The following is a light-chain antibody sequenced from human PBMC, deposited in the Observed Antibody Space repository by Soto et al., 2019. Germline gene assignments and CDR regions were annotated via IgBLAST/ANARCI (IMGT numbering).Light chain of an antibody. V-gene: IGKV1-27*01. CDR1: QSISSW. CDR3: QKYNSAPPWT. Sequence: DIQMTQSPSTLSASVGDRVTITCRVSQSISSWLAWYQQKPGKVPKLLIYAASTLQSGVPSRFSGSGSGTDFTLTISSLQPEDVATYYCQKYNSAPPWTFGQGTKVDI. J-gene: IGKJ1*01. CDR2: AAS.